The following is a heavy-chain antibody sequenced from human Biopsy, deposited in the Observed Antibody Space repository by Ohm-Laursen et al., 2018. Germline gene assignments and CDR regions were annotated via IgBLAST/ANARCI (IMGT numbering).Heavy chain of an antibody. V-gene: IGHV4-59*01. Sequence: SETLSLTCTVSGGSMSSYYWTWIRQPPGKGLEWIGYIYNSGSTNYNPSLKSRVTISVAVDTSKSQFSLRLSSVTAADTAMYYRARGEAGVYDALDIWGQGTMVSVSS. CDR3: ARGEAGVYDALDI. J-gene: IGHJ3*02. D-gene: IGHD1-26*01. CDR1: GGSMSSYY. CDR2: IYNSGST.